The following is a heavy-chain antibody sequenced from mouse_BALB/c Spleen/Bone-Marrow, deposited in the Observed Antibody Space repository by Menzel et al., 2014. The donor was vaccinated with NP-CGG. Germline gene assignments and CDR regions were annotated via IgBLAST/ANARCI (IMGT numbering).Heavy chain of an antibody. Sequence: QVQLQQSGAELVKPGASVKLSCKTSGYTFTSYWIQWVKRRPGQGLGWIGEIFPGTVTPYYNEKFKGKATLTIDTSSSTASMQLSSLTSEDSAVYSCARRGYGYLDYWGQGTTLTVSS. CDR3: ARRGYGYLDY. D-gene: IGHD2-10*02. J-gene: IGHJ2*01. CDR2: IFPGTVTP. V-gene: IGHV1S132*01. CDR1: GYTFTSYW.